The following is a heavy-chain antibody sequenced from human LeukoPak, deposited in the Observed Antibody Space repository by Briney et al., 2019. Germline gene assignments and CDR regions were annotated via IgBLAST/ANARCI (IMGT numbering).Heavy chain of an antibody. CDR3: ARLVVVPAATIDY. V-gene: IGHV4-39*01. Sequence: SETLSLTCTVSGGSISSSSYYWGCIRQPPGKGLECIGRIYYSGSTYYNPSLKSRVTISVDTSKNQFSLKLSSVTAADTAVYYCARLVVVPAATIDYWGQGTLVTVSS. CDR2: IYYSGST. D-gene: IGHD2-2*01. J-gene: IGHJ4*02. CDR1: GGSISSSSYY.